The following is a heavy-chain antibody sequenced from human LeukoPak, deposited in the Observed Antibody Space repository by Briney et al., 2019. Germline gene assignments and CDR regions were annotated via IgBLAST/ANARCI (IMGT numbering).Heavy chain of an antibody. Sequence: PGGSLRLSCADSGFTFSGHWVTWVRQAPGKGLEWVANINQDGSVTWYVDSVKGRFTLSRDNAKNSVYLQMNSLRADDTAVYFCARGAGWGRFDYWGQGTLLTVSS. D-gene: IGHD1-26*01. J-gene: IGHJ4*02. CDR3: ARGAGWGRFDY. V-gene: IGHV3-7*01. CDR2: INQDGSVT. CDR1: GFTFSGHW.